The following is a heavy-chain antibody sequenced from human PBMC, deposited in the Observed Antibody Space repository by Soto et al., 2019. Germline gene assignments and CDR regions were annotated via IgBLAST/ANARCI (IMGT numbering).Heavy chain of an antibody. V-gene: IGHV3-53*01. CDR1: EFTVSSSY. Sequence: EVQLVESGGGLIQPGGSLRLSCAASEFTVSSSYMSWVRQAPGKGLEWVSVIYSDGSTYYTDSVKGRFTISRDNSKNTLYLQMNSLRAEDTAVYYCARVGYAVTTGGAFDIWGQGTMVTVSS. CDR2: IYSDGST. CDR3: ARVGYAVTTGGAFDI. J-gene: IGHJ3*02. D-gene: IGHD4-17*01.